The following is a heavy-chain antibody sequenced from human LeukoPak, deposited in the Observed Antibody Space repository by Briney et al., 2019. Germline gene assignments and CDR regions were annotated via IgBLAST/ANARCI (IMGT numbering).Heavy chain of an antibody. CDR1: GFTFSNYW. CDR2: IKEDGSEK. CDR3: TRNRGTDY. J-gene: IGHJ4*02. D-gene: IGHD1-1*01. V-gene: IGHV3-7*01. Sequence: GGSLRLSCAASGFTFSNYWMNWVRQAPGKGLEWVANIKEDGSEKIYVDSVKGRLTISRDNSKNSLYLQINNLRAEDTAVYYCTRNRGTDYWGQGTLVTVSS.